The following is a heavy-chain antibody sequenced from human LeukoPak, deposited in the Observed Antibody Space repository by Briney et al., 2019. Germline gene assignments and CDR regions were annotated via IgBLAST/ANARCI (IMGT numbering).Heavy chain of an antibody. CDR2: IYHSGSA. CDR3: ARTTEGYCRSTSCYGFYYSYYMDV. Sequence: PSETLSLTCAVSGGSISSNKWWSWVRQPPGKGLEWIGEIYHSGSANHNPSLKSRVTISVDNSKNQFSLKLNSVTAADTAVYYCARTTEGYCRSTSCYGFYYSYYMDVWGKGTTVTISS. V-gene: IGHV4-4*02. CDR1: GGSISSNKW. D-gene: IGHD2-2*01. J-gene: IGHJ6*03.